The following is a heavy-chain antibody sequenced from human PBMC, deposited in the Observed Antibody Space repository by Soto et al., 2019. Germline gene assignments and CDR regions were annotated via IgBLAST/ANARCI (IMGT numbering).Heavy chain of an antibody. CDR3: XXXXXXXXXXIRDRFDP. CDR2: ISYTGRP. D-gene: IGHD3-10*01. V-gene: IGHV4-59*01. CDR1: GGSISNYY. Sequence: QVQLQESGPGLVKPSETLSLTCTVSGGSISNYYWNWIRQPPGKGLEWIGYISYTGRPNYNPSLESRVTVSVDXSXXXFXXXXXXXXXXXXXXXXXXXXXXXXXXXIRDRFDPWGQGTLVTVSS. J-gene: IGHJ5*02.